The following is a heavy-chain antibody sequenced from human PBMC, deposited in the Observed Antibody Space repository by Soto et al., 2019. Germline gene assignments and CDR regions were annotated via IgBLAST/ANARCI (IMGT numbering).Heavy chain of an antibody. V-gene: IGHV1-46*01. CDR1: GYTFTSYY. J-gene: IGHJ5*02. CDR3: ARAGAWNWFDP. Sequence: ASVKVSGKASGYTFTSYYMHWVRQAPGQGLEWMGIINPSGGSTSYAQKFQGRVTMTRDTATSTVYMELGSLRSEDTAVYYCARAGAWNWFDPWGQGTLVTVSS. CDR2: INPSGGST.